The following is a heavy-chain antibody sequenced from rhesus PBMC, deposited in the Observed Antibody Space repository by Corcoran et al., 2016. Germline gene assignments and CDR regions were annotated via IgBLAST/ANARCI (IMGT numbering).Heavy chain of an antibody. CDR1: GGSISGGYY. CDR2: IYGNSAST. D-gene: IGHD4-29*01. V-gene: IGHV4S7*01. J-gene: IGHJ4*01. CDR3: ARHDYGSSYFDY. Sequence: QVQLQESGPGLVKPSETLSLTCAVSGGSISGGYYWGWFRQHPGKGLEWSGNIYGNSASTYYNPSLKSRVTISKDTSKNQFSLKLSSVTAADTAVYYCARHDYGSSYFDYWGQGVLVTVSS.